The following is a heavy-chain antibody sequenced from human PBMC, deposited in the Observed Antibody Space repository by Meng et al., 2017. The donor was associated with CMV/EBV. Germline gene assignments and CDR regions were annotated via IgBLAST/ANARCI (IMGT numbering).Heavy chain of an antibody. D-gene: IGHD4-17*01. V-gene: IGHV4-39*07. CDR3: ARGGGLRRKDAFDI. Sequence: QRQLQVSGPLLVSPSATLSLTCTFPGVSIITNDYDWGWIRQPPGKGLEWIGSIFYNGNSYYNPSLRSRVTISVDTSKNQFSLKLNSVSAADTALYFCARGGGLRRKDAFDIWGQRTMVTVSS. J-gene: IGHJ3*02. CDR2: IFYNGNS. CDR1: GVSIITNDYD.